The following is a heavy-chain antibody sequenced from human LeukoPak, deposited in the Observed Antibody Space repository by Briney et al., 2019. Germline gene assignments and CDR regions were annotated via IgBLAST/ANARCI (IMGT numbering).Heavy chain of an antibody. D-gene: IGHD3-10*01. CDR1: GFTFDDYG. CDR3: ARVSGSGSYYSPHNDY. J-gene: IGHJ4*02. Sequence: GGSLRLSCAASGFTFDDYGMSWVRQVPGKGLEWVSGINWNGGNTGYADSVKGRFTISRDNAKNSLYLQMNSLRAEDTALYYCARVSGSGSYYSPHNDYWGRGTLVTVSS. CDR2: INWNGGNT. V-gene: IGHV3-20*04.